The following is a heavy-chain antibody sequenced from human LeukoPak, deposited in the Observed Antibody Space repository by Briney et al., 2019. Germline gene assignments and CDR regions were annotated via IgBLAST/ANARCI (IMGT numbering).Heavy chain of an antibody. J-gene: IGHJ6*03. D-gene: IGHD3-16*01. CDR3: ARYSSGGMKPPDYYYYYYYMDV. CDR1: GGSISSYY. V-gene: IGHV4-59*01. Sequence: SETLSLTXTVSGGSISSYYWSWIRQPPGKGLEWIGYIYYSGSTNYNPSLKRRVTISVDTSKNQFSLKLSSVTAADTAVYYCARYSSGGMKPPDYYYYYYYMDVWGKGTTVTVSS. CDR2: IYYSGST.